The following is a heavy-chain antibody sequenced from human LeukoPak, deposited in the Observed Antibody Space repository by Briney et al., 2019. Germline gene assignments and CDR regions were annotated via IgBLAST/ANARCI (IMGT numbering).Heavy chain of an antibody. Sequence: GGSLRLSCAASEFTFSRYAMHWVRQAPGKGLEWVAVISHDGSNKYYADSVKGRFTISRDSSKNTLYLQINSLRTEDTAMFYCAKGGSSSIDHWGQGTLVTVSS. D-gene: IGHD6-6*01. V-gene: IGHV3-30-3*01. CDR1: EFTFSRYA. CDR3: AKGGSSSIDH. CDR2: ISHDGSNK. J-gene: IGHJ4*02.